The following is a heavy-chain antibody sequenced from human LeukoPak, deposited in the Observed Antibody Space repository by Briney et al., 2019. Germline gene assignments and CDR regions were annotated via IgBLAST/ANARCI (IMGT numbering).Heavy chain of an antibody. V-gene: IGHV4-34*01. J-gene: IGHJ3*02. Sequence: PSETLSLTCAVYGGSFSDNYWSWIRQPPGKGLEWIGEINHNGSTKYSPSLRSRVTISVDTSKNQFSLNLRSVTAADTAVYYCASPTTVNTSAYRAFDIWGQGTMVTVSA. CDR2: INHNGST. D-gene: IGHD4-17*01. CDR1: GGSFSDNY. CDR3: ASPTTVNTSAYRAFDI.